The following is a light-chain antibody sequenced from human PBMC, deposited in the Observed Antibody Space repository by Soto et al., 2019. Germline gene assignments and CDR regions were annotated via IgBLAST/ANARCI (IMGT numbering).Light chain of an antibody. CDR2: EVS. Sequence: QSALTQPASVSGSPGQSITISCTGTSSDVGGYNSVSWYQQHPGKAPKLMIYEVSNRPSGVSNRFSGSKSGNTASLTISGLLAEDEADYYCSPYTTSSTLLYVFGTGTKVTVL. V-gene: IGLV2-14*01. CDR3: SPYTTSSTLLYV. CDR1: SSDVGGYNS. J-gene: IGLJ1*01.